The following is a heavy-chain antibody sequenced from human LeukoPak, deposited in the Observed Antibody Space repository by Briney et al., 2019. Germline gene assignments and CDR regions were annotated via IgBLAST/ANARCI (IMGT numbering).Heavy chain of an antibody. J-gene: IGHJ5*02. CDR1: GGTFSSYA. Sequence: SVKVSCKASGGTFSSYAISWVRQAPGQGLEWMGRIIPILGIANYAQKLQGRVTMTTDTSTSTAYMDLRSLRSDDTAVYYCARGAAAGSARGFDPWGQGTLVTVSS. D-gene: IGHD6-13*01. CDR2: IIPILGIA. V-gene: IGHV1-69*04. CDR3: ARGAAAGSARGFDP.